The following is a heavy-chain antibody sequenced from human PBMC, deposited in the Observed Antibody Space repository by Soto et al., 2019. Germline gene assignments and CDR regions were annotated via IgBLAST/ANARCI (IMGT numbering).Heavy chain of an antibody. V-gene: IGHV3-7*01. CDR1: GFTFISYA. CDR2: IKQDGTET. CDR3: ARATAPYYDTSGYFHSNYFDS. J-gene: IGHJ4*02. Sequence: PGGSLILSCAASGFTFISYAMHWVRQAPGKGLEWVANIKQDGTETYYVDSVKGRFTISRDNAKKSLYLQMNRLRAEDTAVYFCARATAPYYDTSGYFHSNYFDSWGQGTLVTVSS. D-gene: IGHD3-22*01.